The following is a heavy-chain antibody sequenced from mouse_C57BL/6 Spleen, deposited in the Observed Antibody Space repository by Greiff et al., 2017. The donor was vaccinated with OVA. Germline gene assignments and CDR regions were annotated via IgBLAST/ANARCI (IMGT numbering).Heavy chain of an antibody. Sequence: VQLQQSGAELVRPGTSVKVSCKASGYAFTNYLIEWVKQRPGQGLEWIGVINPGSGGTNYNEKFKGKATLTADKSSSTAYMQLSSLTSEDSAVYFCAGGPLYYYGSSYGGYFDVWGTGTTVTVSS. D-gene: IGHD1-1*01. CDR3: AGGPLYYYGSSYGGYFDV. J-gene: IGHJ1*03. V-gene: IGHV1-54*01. CDR2: INPGSGGT. CDR1: GYAFTNYL.